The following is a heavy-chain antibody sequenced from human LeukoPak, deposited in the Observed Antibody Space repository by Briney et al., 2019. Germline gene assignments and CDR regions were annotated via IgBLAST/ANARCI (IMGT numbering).Heavy chain of an antibody. CDR1: GGSIRSNY. CDR2: IYYSGST. D-gene: IGHD6-6*01. J-gene: IGHJ4*02. V-gene: IGHV4-59*08. CDR3: ARYISSGLDY. Sequence: PSETLSLTCTVSGGSIRSNYWSWIRQPPGKGLEWIGYIYYSGSTNYNPSLKSRVTISVDTSKNQFSLKLSYVNAADTAVYYCARYISSGLDYWGQGTLVTVSS.